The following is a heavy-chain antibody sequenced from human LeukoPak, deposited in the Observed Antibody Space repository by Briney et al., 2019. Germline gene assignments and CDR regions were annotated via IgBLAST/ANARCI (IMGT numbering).Heavy chain of an antibody. CDR1: GFAVSSNY. J-gene: IGHJ4*02. CDR3: ARERGTSGYILAF. D-gene: IGHD3-22*01. V-gene: IGHV3-53*01. Sequence: PGGSLRLSCAASGFAVSSNYMSWVRQAPGKGLEWVSVIYTGDSTYYADSVKGRFTISRDNSKNTVYLQMNSLRAEDTAVYYCARERGTSGYILAFWGQGTLVTVSS. CDR2: IYTGDST.